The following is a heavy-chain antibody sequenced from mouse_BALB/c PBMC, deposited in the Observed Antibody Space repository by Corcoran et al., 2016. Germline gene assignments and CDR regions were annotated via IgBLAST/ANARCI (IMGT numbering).Heavy chain of an antibody. D-gene: IGHD2-1*01. J-gene: IGHJ2*01. CDR1: GFNIKDTY. V-gene: IGHV14-3*02. CDR3: AVMYYDNYGDY. Sequence: EVQLQQSGAELVKPGASVKLSCTASGFNIKDTYLHWVKQRPEQGLEWIGRIDPANGKTKYDPKFQGKATRTADTSSNTAYLQLSSRTSEDTAVYYCAVMYYDNYGDYGGQGTTLTVSS. CDR2: IDPANGKT.